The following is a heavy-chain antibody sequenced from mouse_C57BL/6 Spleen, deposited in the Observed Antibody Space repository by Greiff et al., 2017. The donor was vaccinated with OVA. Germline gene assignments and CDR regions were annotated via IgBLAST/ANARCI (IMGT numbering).Heavy chain of an antibody. D-gene: IGHD4-1*01. J-gene: IGHJ3*01. Sequence: VQLKQSGPELVKPGASVKISCKASGYSFTDYNMNWVKQSNGKSLEWIGVINPNYGTTSYNQKFKGKATLTADTSSNTAYMQLSSLTTEDSAIYYCARLGRGGGCLAYWGQGTLVTVSA. CDR3: ARLGRGGGCLAY. CDR1: GYSFTDYN. V-gene: IGHV1-39*01. CDR2: INPNYGTT.